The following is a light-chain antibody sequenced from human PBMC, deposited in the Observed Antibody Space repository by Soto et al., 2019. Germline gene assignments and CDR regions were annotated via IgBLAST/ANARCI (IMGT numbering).Light chain of an antibody. V-gene: IGKV3-20*01. CDR2: GAS. CDR3: XXXXXSAPIT. CDR1: QSVTKXN. J-gene: IGKJ5*01. Sequence: EIVLTQSPGTLSLSPGERATLSCRASQSVTKXNXNWYQQKPGQAPRLLIYGASIRATGIPDRFSGSGSETDFTLTIXRLXPEXXXLXXXXXXXXSAPITFGQGTRLEIK.